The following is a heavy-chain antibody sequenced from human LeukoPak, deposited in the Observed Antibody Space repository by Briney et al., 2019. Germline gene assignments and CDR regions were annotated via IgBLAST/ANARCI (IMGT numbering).Heavy chain of an antibody. CDR2: ISSSGSTI. V-gene: IGHV3-48*03. D-gene: IGHD1-1*01. CDR1: GFTFSSYE. J-gene: IGHJ5*02. Sequence: GGSLRLSCAASGFTFSSYEMNWVRQAPGKGLEWVSYISSSGSTIYYADSVKGRFTISRDNAKNSLYLQMNSLRVEDTAFYYCARSAGTWFDPWGQGTLVTVSS. CDR3: ARSAGTWFDP.